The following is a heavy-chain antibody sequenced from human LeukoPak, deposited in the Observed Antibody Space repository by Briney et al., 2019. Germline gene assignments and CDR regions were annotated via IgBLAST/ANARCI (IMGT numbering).Heavy chain of an antibody. CDR1: GFTFSSYA. Sequence: GRSLRLSCAASGFTFSSYAMHWVRQAPGKGLEWVAVISYDGSNKYYADSVKGRFIISRDNSKNTLYLQMNSLRAEDTAVYYCAREGAAAGTFDYWGQGTLVTVSS. CDR3: AREGAAAGTFDY. V-gene: IGHV3-30-3*01. CDR2: ISYDGSNK. J-gene: IGHJ4*02. D-gene: IGHD6-13*01.